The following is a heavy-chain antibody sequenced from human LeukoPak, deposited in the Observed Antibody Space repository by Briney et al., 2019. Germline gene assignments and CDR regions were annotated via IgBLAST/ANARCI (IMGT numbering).Heavy chain of an antibody. CDR2: LWYDGSNQ. CDR3: TRVPYYYRWYLDL. D-gene: IGHD5-12*01. V-gene: IGHV3-30*04. J-gene: IGHJ2*01. CDR1: GFTLSTYA. Sequence: GALRLSCEASGFTLSTYAVHWVRQAPGKGLQWVAALWYDGSNQYYADSVKGRFTISRDNSKNTLYLQMSSLKVEDTAVYYFTRVPYYYRWYLDLWGRGALVTVSS.